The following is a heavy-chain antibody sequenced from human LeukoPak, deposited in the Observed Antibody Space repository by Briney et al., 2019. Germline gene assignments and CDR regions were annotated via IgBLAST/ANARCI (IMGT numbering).Heavy chain of an antibody. J-gene: IGHJ4*02. V-gene: IGHV4-34*01. Sequence: SETLSLTCAVYGGSFSGYYWSWIRQPPGKGLEWIGEINHSGSTNYNPSLKSRVTMSVDTSKNQFSLRLSSVTAADTAVYYCARGGRSGSSPNDYWGQGTLVTVSS. CDR3: ARGGRSGSSPNDY. D-gene: IGHD3-10*01. CDR2: INHSGST. CDR1: GGSFSGYY.